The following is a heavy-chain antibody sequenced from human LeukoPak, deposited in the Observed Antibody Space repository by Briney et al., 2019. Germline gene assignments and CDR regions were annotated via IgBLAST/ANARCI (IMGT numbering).Heavy chain of an antibody. V-gene: IGHV4-34*01. J-gene: IGHJ3*02. CDR3: ARLIISESEIWGAFDI. Sequence: SETLSLTCAVYGGSFSGYYWSWIRQPPGKGLEWIGEINHSGSTNYNPSLKSRVTISVDTSKNQFSLKLSSVTAADTAVYYCARLIISESEIWGAFDIRGQGTMVTVSS. D-gene: IGHD3-16*01. CDR1: GGSFSGYY. CDR2: INHSGST.